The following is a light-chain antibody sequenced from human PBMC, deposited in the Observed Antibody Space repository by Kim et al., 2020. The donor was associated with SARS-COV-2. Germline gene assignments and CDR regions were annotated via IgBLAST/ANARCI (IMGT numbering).Light chain of an antibody. CDR1: KLGDKY. V-gene: IGLV3-1*01. CDR3: QAWDSSTAV. J-gene: IGLJ2*01. CDR2: QDS. Sequence: VSPEQTASITCSGDKLGDKYACWYQQKPGQSPVLVIYQDSKRPSGIPERFSGSNSGNTATLTISGTQAMDEADYYCQAWDSSTAVFGGGTQLTVL.